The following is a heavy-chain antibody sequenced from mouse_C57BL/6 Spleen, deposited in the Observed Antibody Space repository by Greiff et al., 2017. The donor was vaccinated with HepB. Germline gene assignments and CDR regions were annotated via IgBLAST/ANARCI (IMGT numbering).Heavy chain of an antibody. CDR1: GFTFSDYY. CDR3: ARKAGGNYFDY. Sequence: EVKLVESEGGLVQPGSSMKLSCTASGFTFSDYYMAWVRQVPEKGLEWVANINYDGSSTYYLDSLKSRFIISRDNAKNILYLQMSSLKSEDTATYYCARKAGGNYFDYWGQGTTLTVSS. J-gene: IGHJ2*01. CDR2: INYDGSST. D-gene: IGHD6-1*01. V-gene: IGHV5-16*01.